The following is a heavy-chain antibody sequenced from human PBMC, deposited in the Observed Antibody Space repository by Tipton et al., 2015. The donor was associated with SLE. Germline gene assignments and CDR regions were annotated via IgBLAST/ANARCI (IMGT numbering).Heavy chain of an antibody. V-gene: IGHV3-23*01. CDR1: GFTFSSYA. CDR3: AKGDGYSSNWYYLDH. Sequence: SLRLSCAASGFTFSSYAMSWVRQAPGKGLEWVSVVSGSGAKTYYADSVKGRFTISRDNSKNTLFLEMDSLTAEDTAVYFCAKGDGYSSNWYYLDHWGQGTLVTVSS. CDR2: VSGSGAKT. D-gene: IGHD6-13*01. J-gene: IGHJ5*02.